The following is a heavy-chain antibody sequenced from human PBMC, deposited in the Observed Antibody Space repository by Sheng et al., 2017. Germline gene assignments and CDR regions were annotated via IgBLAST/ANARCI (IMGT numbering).Heavy chain of an antibody. J-gene: IGHJ4*02. CDR1: GFTFSGSA. Sequence: EVQLVESGGGLVQPGGSRRNYSCAASGFTFSGSAMHWVRQASGKGLEWVGRIRSKANSYATAYTASVNGRFIISRDDSKDTAYLQMNSLKTEDTAVYYCTGLNELDIAVAGTVYWGQGTLVTVSS. CDR3: TGLNELDIAVAGTVY. CDR2: IRSKANSYAT. D-gene: IGHD6-19*01. V-gene: IGHV3-73*02.